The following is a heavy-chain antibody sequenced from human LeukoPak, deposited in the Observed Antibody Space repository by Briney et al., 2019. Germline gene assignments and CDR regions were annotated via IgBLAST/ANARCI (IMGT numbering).Heavy chain of an antibody. V-gene: IGHV1-2*02. D-gene: IGHD5-18*01. CDR1: GYTFTGYY. CDR3: VRGYSYGYPYYFDY. Sequence: GASVTVSCKASGYTFTGYYMHWVRQAPGQGLEWMGWINPNSGGTNYAQKFQGRVTMTRDTSISTAYTELSRLRSDDTAVYYCVRGYSYGYPYYFDYWGQGTLVTVSS. CDR2: INPNSGGT. J-gene: IGHJ4*02.